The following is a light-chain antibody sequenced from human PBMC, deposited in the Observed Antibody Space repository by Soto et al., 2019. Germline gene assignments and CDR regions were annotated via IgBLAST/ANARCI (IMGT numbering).Light chain of an antibody. J-gene: IGLJ1*01. Sequence: QSALTQPASVSGSPGQSITISCTGTSSDVGAYNYVSWYQHHPGKVPKLMIYDVTNRPSGVSDRFSGSKSGNTASLTISGLQAEDEADYYCSSYTISRTLVFGSGTKLTVL. CDR3: SSYTISRTLV. V-gene: IGLV2-14*03. CDR2: DVT. CDR1: SSDVGAYNY.